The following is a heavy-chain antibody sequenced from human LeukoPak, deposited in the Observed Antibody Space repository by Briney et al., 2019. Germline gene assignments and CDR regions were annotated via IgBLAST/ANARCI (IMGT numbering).Heavy chain of an antibody. CDR2: ISSNNIYI. J-gene: IGHJ4*02. V-gene: IGHV3-21*01. Sequence: KPGGSLRLSCVAYGFSLGDFNMIWVRQAPGKGLEWVSSISSNNIYIYYADSVKGRFTISRDNAKNSLYLLMNSLRAEDTAVYYCARDTGATLPDCWGQGTLVTVSS. CDR3: ARDTGATLPDC. D-gene: IGHD4-17*01. CDR1: GFSLGDFN.